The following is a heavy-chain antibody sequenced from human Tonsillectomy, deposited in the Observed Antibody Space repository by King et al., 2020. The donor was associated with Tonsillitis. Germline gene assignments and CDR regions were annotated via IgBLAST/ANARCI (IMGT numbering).Heavy chain of an antibody. D-gene: IGHD6-19*01. CDR1: DYTFTSYG. J-gene: IGHJ4*02. Sequence: QVQLVESGAEVKKPGASVKVSCKTSDYTFTSYGISWVRQAPGQGLEWMGWISTYNGHINYAQKFQGRVTMTTDTSTTIVYMELRSLRSDDTAVYYCARERGGGDSIEVIDYWGQGTLVTVSS. CDR3: ARERGGGDSIEVIDY. V-gene: IGHV1-18*01. CDR2: ISTYNGHI.